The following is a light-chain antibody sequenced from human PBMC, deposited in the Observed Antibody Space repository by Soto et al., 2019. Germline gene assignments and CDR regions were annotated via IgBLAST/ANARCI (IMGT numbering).Light chain of an antibody. J-gene: IGKJ1*01. Sequence: VQLTQSPTSLSSSVGDRVTISCRASQYISTYLSWYQQKPGKAPRLLIYAASTVQSGVPPRFSGSGSGTDFILTISSLRSEDIATYFCQQTYSAPPWTFGQGTKVDIK. V-gene: IGKV1-39*01. CDR1: QYISTY. CDR3: QQTYSAPPWT. CDR2: AAS.